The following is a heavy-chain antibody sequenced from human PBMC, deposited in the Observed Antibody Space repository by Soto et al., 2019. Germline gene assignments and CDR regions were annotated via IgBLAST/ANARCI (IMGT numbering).Heavy chain of an antibody. V-gene: IGHV1-2*02. J-gene: IGHJ4*02. Sequence: ASVKVSCKASGYTFTGYYMHWVRQAPGQGLEWLGWINPHSGGTNYAHKFQGRVTMTRDTSISTAYMELSRLRSDDTAVYYCARDIGVVPTDYWGQGTLVTVSS. CDR3: ARDIGVVPTDY. D-gene: IGHD2-15*01. CDR2: INPHSGGT. CDR1: GYTFTGYY.